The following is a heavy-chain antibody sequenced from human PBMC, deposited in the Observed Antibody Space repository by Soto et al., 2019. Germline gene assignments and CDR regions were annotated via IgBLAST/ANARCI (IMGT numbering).Heavy chain of an antibody. CDR3: AQEYSSSSLYYYYGMDV. V-gene: IGHV3-74*01. CDR2: IHSDGSIT. J-gene: IGHJ6*02. CDR1: GFTFSSYW. D-gene: IGHD6-6*01. Sequence: QPGGSLRLSCAASGFTFSSYWMHWARQAPGKGLVWVSRIHSDGSITSYADSVKGRFTISRDNAKNTLYLQMNSLRAEDTAVYYCAQEYSSSSLYYYYGMDVWGQGTTVTVSS.